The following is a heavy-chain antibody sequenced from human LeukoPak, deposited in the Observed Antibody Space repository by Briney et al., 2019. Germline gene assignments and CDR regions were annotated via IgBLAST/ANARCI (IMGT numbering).Heavy chain of an antibody. D-gene: IGHD2-15*01. Sequence: SETLSLTCAVYGGSFSGYYWSWIRQPPGKGLEWIGEIYHSGSTNYNPSLKSRVTISVDKSKNQFSLKLSSVTAADTAVYYCARKGYCSGGSCYYFDYWGQGTLVTVSS. CDR2: IYHSGST. CDR1: GGSFSGYY. J-gene: IGHJ4*02. V-gene: IGHV4-34*01. CDR3: ARKGYCSGGSCYYFDY.